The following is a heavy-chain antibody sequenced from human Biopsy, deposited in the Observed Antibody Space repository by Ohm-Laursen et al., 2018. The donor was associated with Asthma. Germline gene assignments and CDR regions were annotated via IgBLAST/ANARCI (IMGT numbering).Heavy chain of an antibody. CDR2: ISWNSGSI. Sequence: SLRLSCTASGFTFDDYGMHWVRQAPGKGLEGVSGISWNSGSIGYADSVKGRSTISRDNAKNSLYLQMNSLRVEDTALYYCAKAALGDIGKDYWGQGTLVTVSS. V-gene: IGHV3-9*01. CDR3: AKAALGDIGKDY. J-gene: IGHJ4*02. CDR1: GFTFDDYG. D-gene: IGHD2-21*01.